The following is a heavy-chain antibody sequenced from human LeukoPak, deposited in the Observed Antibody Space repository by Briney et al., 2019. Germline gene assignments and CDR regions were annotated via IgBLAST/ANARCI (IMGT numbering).Heavy chain of an antibody. CDR1: GFTFSSYS. CDR2: ISSSSSYI. CDR3: ARDSGYSSGWLLFDY. Sequence: PGGSLRLSCAASGFTFSSYSMNWVRQAPGKGLEWVSSISSSSSYIYYADSVKGRFTISRDNAKNSLYLQMNSLRAEDTAVYYCARDSGYSSGWLLFDYWGQGTLVTVSS. V-gene: IGHV3-21*01. D-gene: IGHD6-19*01. J-gene: IGHJ4*02.